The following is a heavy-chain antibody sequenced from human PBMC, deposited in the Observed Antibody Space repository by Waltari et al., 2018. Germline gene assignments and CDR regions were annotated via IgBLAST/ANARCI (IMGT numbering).Heavy chain of an antibody. D-gene: IGHD3-22*01. CDR3: ATSPITMIVYQEAFDI. Sequence: QVQLVQSGAEVKKPGASVKVSCKASGYTFTGYYMHWVRQAPGKGLEWMGGFDPEDGETIYAQKFQGRVTMTEDTSTDTAYMELSSLRSEDTAVYYCATSPITMIVYQEAFDIWGQGTMVTVSS. J-gene: IGHJ3*02. CDR2: FDPEDGET. V-gene: IGHV1-24*01. CDR1: GYTFTGYY.